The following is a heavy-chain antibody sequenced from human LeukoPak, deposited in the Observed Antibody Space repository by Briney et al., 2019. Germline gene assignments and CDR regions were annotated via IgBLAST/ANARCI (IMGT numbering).Heavy chain of an antibody. CDR1: GGTFSSYA. D-gene: IGHD3-10*01. Sequence: WASVKVSCKASGGTFSSYAIGWVRQAPGQGLEWMGGIIPIFGTANYAQKFQGRVTITADESTSTAYMELSSLRSEDTAVYYCARAMVRGAEDYYYGMDVWGKGTTVTVSS. CDR2: IIPIFGTA. CDR3: ARAMVRGAEDYYYGMDV. V-gene: IGHV1-69*01. J-gene: IGHJ6*04.